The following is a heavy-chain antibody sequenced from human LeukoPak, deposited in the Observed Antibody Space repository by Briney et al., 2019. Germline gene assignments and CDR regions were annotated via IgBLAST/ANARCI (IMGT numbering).Heavy chain of an antibody. CDR1: GFTFSSYG. Sequence: PGGSLRLSCAASGFTFSSYGPHWVRQAPGKGLEWVAFIRYDGSNKYYADSVKGRFTISRDNSKNTLYLQMNSLRAEDTAVYYCAKDSKIVGATFRSYHYMDVWGKGTAVTVSS. CDR3: AKDSKIVGATFRSYHYMDV. J-gene: IGHJ6*03. D-gene: IGHD1-26*01. V-gene: IGHV3-30*02. CDR2: IRYDGSNK.